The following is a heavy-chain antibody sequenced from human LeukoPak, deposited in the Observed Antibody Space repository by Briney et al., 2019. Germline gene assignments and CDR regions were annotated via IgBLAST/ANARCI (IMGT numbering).Heavy chain of an antibody. CDR2: IAGSSGYI. J-gene: IGHJ4*02. Sequence: GGSLTLSCAASGFTFSSYTMNWVRQAPGKGLEWVSSIAGSSGYISYADSVKGRFTISRDNAKNSLYLHMNSLRSEDTAVYFCARDSSPGYYDFVWGTYPRYWGQGTLVTVSS. CDR3: ARDSSPGYYDFVWGTYPRY. CDR1: GFTFSSYT. D-gene: IGHD3-16*02. V-gene: IGHV3-21*04.